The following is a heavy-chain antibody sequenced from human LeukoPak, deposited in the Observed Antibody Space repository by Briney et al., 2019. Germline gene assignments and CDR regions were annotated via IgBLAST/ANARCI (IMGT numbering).Heavy chain of an antibody. CDR1: GFTFSQHA. CDR2: ISFDGNNR. V-gene: IGHV3-30-3*01. D-gene: IGHD3-9*01. CDR3: AKAVGRYFDWLSPLDY. Sequence: GGSLRLSCAASGFTFSQHAMYWVRQTPSKGLEWVAIISFDGNNRYYADSVKGRFTISRDISNNTLSLQMNSLRAEDTAVYYCAKAVGRYFDWLSPLDYWGQGTLVTVSS. J-gene: IGHJ4*02.